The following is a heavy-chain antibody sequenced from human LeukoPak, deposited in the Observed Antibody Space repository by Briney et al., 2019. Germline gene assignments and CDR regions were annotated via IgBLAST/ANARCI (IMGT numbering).Heavy chain of an antibody. D-gene: IGHD1-26*01. CDR3: ARHQIVGATRSPFDY. V-gene: IGHV5-51*01. J-gene: IGHJ4*02. Sequence: GESLQISCKGSGYSFTSYWIGWVRRMPGKGLEWMGIIYPGDSDTRCSPSFQGQVTISADKSINTAYLQWSSLKTSDTAMYYCARHQIVGATRSPFDYWGQGTLVTVSS. CDR1: GYSFTSYW. CDR2: IYPGDSDT.